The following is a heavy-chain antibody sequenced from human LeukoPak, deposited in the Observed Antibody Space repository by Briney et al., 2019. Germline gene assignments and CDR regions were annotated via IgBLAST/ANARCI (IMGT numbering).Heavy chain of an antibody. Sequence: PGGSLRLSCAASGFIVSSSYMSWVRQAPGKGREWVSIIHSGGNTYYADSVKGRFTISRDNSKNTMSLQMSSLRAEDAAVYYCVSHSDTLTSYSFDYWGQGTLVTVSS. D-gene: IGHD3-9*01. CDR1: GFIVSSSY. V-gene: IGHV3-53*01. J-gene: IGHJ4*02. CDR2: IHSGGNT. CDR3: VSHSDTLTSYSFDY.